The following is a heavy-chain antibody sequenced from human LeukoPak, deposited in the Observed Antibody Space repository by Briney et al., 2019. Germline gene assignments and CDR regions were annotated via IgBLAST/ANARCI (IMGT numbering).Heavy chain of an antibody. J-gene: IGHJ4*02. Sequence: PGESLRLSCEASGFIFSNYGMHWVRQAPGKGLEWLALIWYDGQTKFYADSVKGRFTISRDNSGNTLFLHMTSLRVEDTAVYYCAREWGRIAVAGGPGYWGQGALVTDSS. D-gene: IGHD6-19*01. CDR2: IWYDGQTK. V-gene: IGHV3-33*01. CDR1: GFIFSNYG. CDR3: AREWGRIAVAGGPGY.